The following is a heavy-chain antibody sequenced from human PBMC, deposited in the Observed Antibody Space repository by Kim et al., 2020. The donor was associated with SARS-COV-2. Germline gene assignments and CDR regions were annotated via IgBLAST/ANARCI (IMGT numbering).Heavy chain of an antibody. CDR2: SSSSTYI. D-gene: IGHD1-26*01. V-gene: IGHV3-21*01. CDR3: AAEWED. Sequence: SSSSTYIYYADSLKGRFTISRDNAKNSLYLQMTSLRAEDTAIYYCAAEWEDWGQGTLVTVSS. J-gene: IGHJ4*02.